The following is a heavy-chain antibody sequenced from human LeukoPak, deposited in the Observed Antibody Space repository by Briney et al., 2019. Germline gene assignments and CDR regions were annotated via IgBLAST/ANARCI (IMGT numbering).Heavy chain of an antibody. J-gene: IGHJ5*02. V-gene: IGHV3-21*01. Sequence: GGSLRLSCAASGFTVSSNYMSWVRQAPGKGLEWVSSISSSSSYIYYADSVKGRFTISRDNAKNSLYLQMNSLRDEDTAVYYCARDLFPGIAVAGTLRNWFDPWGQGTLVTVSS. D-gene: IGHD6-19*01. CDR3: ARDLFPGIAVAGTLRNWFDP. CDR1: GFTVSSNY. CDR2: ISSSSSYI.